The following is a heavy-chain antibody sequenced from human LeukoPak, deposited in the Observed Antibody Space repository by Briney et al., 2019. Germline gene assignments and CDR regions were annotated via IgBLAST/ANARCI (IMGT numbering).Heavy chain of an antibody. CDR3: AKGGKWDVTPFDY. D-gene: IGHD1-26*01. V-gene: IGHV3-23*01. CDR1: GFTFSIYS. J-gene: IGHJ4*02. Sequence: PGRSLRLSCAASGFTFSIYSMNWVRQAPGKGLEWVSTISGGGGSTYYADSVKGRFTISRDNSKNTLYLQVNSLRAEDTAVYYCAKGGKWDVTPFDYWGQGTLVTVSS. CDR2: ISGGGGST.